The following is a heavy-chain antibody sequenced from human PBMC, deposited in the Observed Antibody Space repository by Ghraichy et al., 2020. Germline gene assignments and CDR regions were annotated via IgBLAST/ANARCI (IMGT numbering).Heavy chain of an antibody. Sequence: GGSLRLSCEVSGFIFSSYAMSWVRQAPGKGLEWVSGISGSGGNTSYADSVKGRFTISRDNSKSTLHLQMNGLRAEDTAVYYCAKALYGGLYNWGRGALVTASS. CDR1: GFIFSSYA. CDR2: ISGSGGNT. J-gene: IGHJ4*02. V-gene: IGHV3-23*01. D-gene: IGHD4-17*01. CDR3: AKALYGGLYN.